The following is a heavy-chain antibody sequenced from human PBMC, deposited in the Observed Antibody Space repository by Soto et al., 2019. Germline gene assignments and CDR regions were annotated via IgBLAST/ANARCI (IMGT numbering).Heavy chain of an antibody. D-gene: IGHD4-17*01. J-gene: IGHJ6*03. V-gene: IGHV3-23*01. CDR1: GFTVSSYA. CDR3: AKALRFTVTTGYYMDV. CDR2: ISGSGST. Sequence: EVQLLESGGGLVQPGGSLRLSCAASGFTVSSYAMSWVRQAPGKGLEWVSVISGSGSTYSADSVKGRFTISRDSSKHTVYLQMHRLRAEDTAVYYCAKALRFTVTTGYYMDVWGRGTTVTVSS.